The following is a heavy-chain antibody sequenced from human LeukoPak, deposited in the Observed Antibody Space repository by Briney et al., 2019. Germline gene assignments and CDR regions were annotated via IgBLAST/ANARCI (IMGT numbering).Heavy chain of an antibody. J-gene: IGHJ6*03. CDR1: GFTFSNYW. CDR3: ASRIGELYYYYMDV. CDR2: ISSSSSYI. D-gene: IGHD3-10*01. Sequence: GGSLRLSCAASGFTFSNYWMHWVRQAPGKGLEWVSSISSSSSYIYYADSVKGRFTISRDNAKNSLYLQMNSLRAEDTAVYYCASRIGELYYYYMDVWGKGTTVTVSS. V-gene: IGHV3-21*01.